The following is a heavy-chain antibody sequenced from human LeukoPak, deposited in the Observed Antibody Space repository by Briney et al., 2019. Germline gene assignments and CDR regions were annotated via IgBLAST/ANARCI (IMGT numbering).Heavy chain of an antibody. CDR1: GYTFTGYY. CDR2: INPNSGGT. Sequence: ASVKVSFKASGYTFTGYYMHWVRQAPGQGREGMGWINPNSGGTNYAQKFQGRVTMTRDTSISTAYMELSRLRSDDTAVYYSARVLQSGTPGGMDVWGQGTTVTVSS. CDR3: ARVLQSGTPGGMDV. V-gene: IGHV1-2*02. J-gene: IGHJ6*02. D-gene: IGHD1-26*01.